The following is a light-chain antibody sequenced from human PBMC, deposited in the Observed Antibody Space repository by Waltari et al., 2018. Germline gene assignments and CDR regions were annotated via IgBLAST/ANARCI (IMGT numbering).Light chain of an antibody. CDR3: HQYDTAPHT. CDR2: GAS. V-gene: IGKV3-20*01. Sequence: EIVLTQSPGTLSLSLGAGATLSCRASQGVRRNRLAWYHQRPGQAPRLLIYGASTRATGITDKFIGSGSGTDFILTIRRLEPEDFGVYYCHQYDTAPHTFGGGTKVEIK. CDR1: QGVRRNR. J-gene: IGKJ4*01.